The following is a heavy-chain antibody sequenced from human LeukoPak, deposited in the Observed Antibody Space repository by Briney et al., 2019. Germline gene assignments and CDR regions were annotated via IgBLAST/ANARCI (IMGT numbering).Heavy chain of an antibody. CDR3: ATALYSMTPVTTEYWFDY. CDR2: IYYSGST. D-gene: IGHD4-17*01. Sequence: KASETPSLTCTVSGGSISSGDYYWSWIRQPPGKGLEWIGYIYYSGSTYYNPSLQSRVIISVDTSKNQFSLKLTSVTAADTAVYDCATALYSMTPVTTEYWFDYWGQGTLVTVSS. V-gene: IGHV4-30-4*01. CDR1: GGSISSGDYY. J-gene: IGHJ4*02.